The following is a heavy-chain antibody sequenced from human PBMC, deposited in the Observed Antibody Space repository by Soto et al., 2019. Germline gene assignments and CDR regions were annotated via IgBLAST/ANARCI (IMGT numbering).Heavy chain of an antibody. CDR2: IYYSGST. CDR1: GGSISSGGYY. J-gene: IGHJ6*02. D-gene: IGHD7-27*01. V-gene: IGHV4-31*03. CDR3: ARGRAGELYYGMDV. Sequence: SETLSLTCTVSGGSISSGGYYWSWIRQHPGKGLEWIGYIYYSGSTYYNPSLKSRVTISVDTSKNQFSLKLSSVTAADTAVYYCARGRAGELYYGMDVWGQGTTVTV.